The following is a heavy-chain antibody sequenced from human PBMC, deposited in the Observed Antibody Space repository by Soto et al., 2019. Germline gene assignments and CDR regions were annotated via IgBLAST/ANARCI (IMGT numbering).Heavy chain of an antibody. V-gene: IGHV4-34*01. CDR2: INHSGST. D-gene: IGHD2-15*01. CDR3: AREEVHRSREFDY. CDR1: GGSFSGYY. J-gene: IGHJ4*02. Sequence: SETLSLTCAVYGGSFSGYYWSWIRQPPGKGLEWIGEINHSGSTNYNPSLKSRVTISVDTSKNQFSLKLSSVTAADTAVYYCAREEVHRSREFDYWGQGTLVTVSS.